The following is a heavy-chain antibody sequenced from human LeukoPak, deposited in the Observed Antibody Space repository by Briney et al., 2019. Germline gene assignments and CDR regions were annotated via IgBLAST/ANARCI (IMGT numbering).Heavy chain of an antibody. CDR2: FSAETGNT. CDR1: GFTFSSYG. CDR3: AKARRLGSDWDKDAFDI. D-gene: IGHD6-19*01. J-gene: IGHJ3*02. Sequence: GGSLRLSCAASGFTFSSYGMTWVRQAPGEGLEWVSVFSAETGNTYYADSVKGRFTISRDNSKNTLYLQITSLRAEDTAVFYCAKARRLGSDWDKDAFDIWGQGTMVTVSS. V-gene: IGHV3-23*01.